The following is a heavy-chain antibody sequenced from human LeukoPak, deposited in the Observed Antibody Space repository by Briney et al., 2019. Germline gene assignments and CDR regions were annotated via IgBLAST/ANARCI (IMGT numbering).Heavy chain of an antibody. D-gene: IGHD6-6*01. CDR1: GFTFGDYA. CDR3: TRDRPPIAARPSWFDP. Sequence: GRSLRLSCTASGFTFGDYAMSWVRQAPGKGLEWVGFIRSKAYGGTTEYAASAKGRFTISRDDSKSIAYLQMNSLKTEDTAVYYCTRDRPPIAARPSWFDPWGQGTLVTVSP. V-gene: IGHV3-49*04. J-gene: IGHJ5*02. CDR2: IRSKAYGGTT.